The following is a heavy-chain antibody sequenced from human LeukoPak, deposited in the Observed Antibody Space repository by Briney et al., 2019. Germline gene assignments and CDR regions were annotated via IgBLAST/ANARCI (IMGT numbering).Heavy chain of an antibody. Sequence: GASVEVSCKASGYTFTSYAMHWVRQAPGKRLEWMGWINAGNGNTKYSQKFQGRVTITRDTSASTAYMELSSLRSEDTAVYYCAVSAWLRFGGMGFDYWGQGTLVTVSS. CDR3: AVSAWLRFGGMGFDY. J-gene: IGHJ4*02. V-gene: IGHV1-3*01. CDR1: GYTFTSYA. D-gene: IGHD5-12*01. CDR2: INAGNGNT.